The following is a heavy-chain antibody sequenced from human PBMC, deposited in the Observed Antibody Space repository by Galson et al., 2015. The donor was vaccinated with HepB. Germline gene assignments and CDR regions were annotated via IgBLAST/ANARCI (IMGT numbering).Heavy chain of an antibody. J-gene: IGHJ4*02. V-gene: IGHV1-69*10. CDR3: ARGRWEGLVPAATVFDY. CDR2: IIPILGIA. Sequence: SVKVSCKASGGTFSSYAISWVRQAPGQGLEWMGGIIPILGIANYAQKFQGRVTITADKSTSTAYMELSSLRSEDTAVYYCARGRWEGLVPAATVFDYWGQGTLVTVSS. D-gene: IGHD2-2*01. CDR1: GGTFSSYA.